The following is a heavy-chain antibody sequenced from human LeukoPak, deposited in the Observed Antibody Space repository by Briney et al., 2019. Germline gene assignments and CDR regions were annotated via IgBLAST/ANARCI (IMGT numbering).Heavy chain of an antibody. Sequence: GGSLRLSCAASGFTFSSYAMSWVCQAPGKGLEWVSAISGSGGSTYYADSVKGRFTISRDNSKNTLYLQMNSLRAEDTAVYYCAKDYYDSSGYYFDYWGQGTLVTVSS. CDR2: ISGSGGST. V-gene: IGHV3-23*01. D-gene: IGHD3-22*01. CDR1: GFTFSSYA. CDR3: AKDYYDSSGYYFDY. J-gene: IGHJ4*02.